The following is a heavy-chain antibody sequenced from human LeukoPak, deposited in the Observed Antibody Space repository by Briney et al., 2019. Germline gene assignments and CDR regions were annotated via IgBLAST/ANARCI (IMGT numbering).Heavy chain of an antibody. CDR1: GFTVSSNY. Sequence: GGSLRLSCAASGFTVSSNYMSWVRQAPGKGLEWVSVIYSGGSTYYADSVKGRFTISRDNSKNTLYLQMNSLRAEDTAVYYCARDRVYSNYRDAFDIWGQGTMVTVSS. CDR2: IYSGGST. J-gene: IGHJ3*02. D-gene: IGHD4-11*01. CDR3: ARDRVYSNYRDAFDI. V-gene: IGHV3-53*01.